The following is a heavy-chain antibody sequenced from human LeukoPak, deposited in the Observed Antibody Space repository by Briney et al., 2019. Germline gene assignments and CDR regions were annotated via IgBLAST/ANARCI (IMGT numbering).Heavy chain of an antibody. CDR1: GFTFSSYW. V-gene: IGHV3-74*01. CDR3: ARAPTYYDYVWGSYRNDAFDI. Sequence: TGGSLRLSCAASGFTFSSYWMHWVRQAPGKGLVWVSRINSDGSSTSYADSVKGRFTISRDNSKNTLYLQMNSLRAEDTAVYYCARAPTYYDYVWGSYRNDAFDIWGQGTMVTVSS. D-gene: IGHD3-16*02. CDR2: INSDGSST. J-gene: IGHJ3*02.